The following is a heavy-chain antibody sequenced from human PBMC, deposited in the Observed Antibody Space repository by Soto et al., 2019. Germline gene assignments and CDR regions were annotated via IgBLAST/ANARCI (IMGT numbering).Heavy chain of an antibody. CDR1: ASSISSSSYY. D-gene: IGHD5-12*01. J-gene: IGHJ6*03. V-gene: IGHV4-39*01. Sequence: PSETLSLTCTVSASSISSSSYYWGWIRQPPEKGLEWIGSIYYSGNTYYNPSLKSRVTISLDTSKNQFSLKLSSVTAADTAVYYCARALGIVAAMDYYYMDVWGKGTTVTVSS. CDR3: ARALGIVAAMDYYYMDV. CDR2: IYYSGNT.